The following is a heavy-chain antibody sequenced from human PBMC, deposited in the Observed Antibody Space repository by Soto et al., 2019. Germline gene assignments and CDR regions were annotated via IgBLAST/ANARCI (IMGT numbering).Heavy chain of an antibody. V-gene: IGHV3-30*18. CDR2: ISYDGSNK. J-gene: IGHJ6*02. Sequence: GGSLRLSCAASGFTFSSYGMHWARQAPGKGLEWVAVISYDGSNKYYADSVKGRFTISRDNSKNTLYLQMNSLRAEDTAVYYCAKESYDFWSGYYPYYYYGMDVWGQGTTVTVSS. D-gene: IGHD3-3*01. CDR3: AKESYDFWSGYYPYYYYGMDV. CDR1: GFTFSSYG.